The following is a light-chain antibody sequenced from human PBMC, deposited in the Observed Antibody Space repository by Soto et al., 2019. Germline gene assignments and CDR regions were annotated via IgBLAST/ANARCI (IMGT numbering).Light chain of an antibody. Sequence: QSVLTQPPSASGTPGQRIIISCSGSSSNIESYTVNWYQQLPGTAPKLLIYTNNQRPSGVPDRFSGSKSGASGSLAISGLQSEDEADYYCAAWDDRLNGVIFGGGTKLPVL. CDR2: TNN. J-gene: IGLJ2*01. V-gene: IGLV1-44*01. CDR3: AAWDDRLNGVI. CDR1: SSNIESYT.